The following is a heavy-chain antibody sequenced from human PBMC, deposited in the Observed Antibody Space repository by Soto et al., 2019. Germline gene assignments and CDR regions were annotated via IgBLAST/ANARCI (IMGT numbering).Heavy chain of an antibody. D-gene: IGHD1-26*01. CDR2: ISSDGNHK. J-gene: IGHJ4*02. V-gene: IGHV3-30-3*01. CDR3: ARWEQPLFDY. CDR1: GFNVSAYT. Sequence: QVKLVQSGGGVVQPGRSLGLSCAASGFNVSAYTMHWVRQAPGKGLEWVAVISSDGNHKYYTDSVKGRFTISRDTSTNTLYLQMNSLRAEDTAVYYCARWEQPLFDYWGQGTLVTVSS.